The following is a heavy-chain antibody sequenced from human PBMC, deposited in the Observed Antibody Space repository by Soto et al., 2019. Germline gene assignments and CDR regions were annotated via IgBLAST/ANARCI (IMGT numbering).Heavy chain of an antibody. Sequence: GGSLRLSCSASGFTFGDYAMSWFRQAPEKGLEWVAFIRSTPYGGATEYAASVKGRFTISRDDSKSIAYLQMNSLKTEDTAVYYCIRGLEYFRGGTCQTYAFDIWGQGTMVTVSS. J-gene: IGHJ3*02. CDR3: IRGLEYFRGGTCQTYAFDI. CDR1: GFTFGDYA. D-gene: IGHD2-15*01. V-gene: IGHV3-49*03. CDR2: IRSTPYGGAT.